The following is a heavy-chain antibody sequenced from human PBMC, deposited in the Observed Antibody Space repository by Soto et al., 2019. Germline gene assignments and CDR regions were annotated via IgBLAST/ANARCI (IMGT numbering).Heavy chain of an antibody. Sequence: QVQLVQAGTEMKKPGASVKVSCKASGYTFNTYGVALVRQAPGQGLEYMGWINPFNCNTDYAQRFQGRVTLTSDTSSSRAYMELRSLSSADTAVYVCARSADPIEARPARRRFDHGGQGARVTVSS. D-gene: IGHD6-6*01. CDR2: INPFNCNT. CDR3: ARSADPIEARPARRRFDH. V-gene: IGHV1-18*01. CDR1: GYTFNTYG. J-gene: IGHJ4*02.